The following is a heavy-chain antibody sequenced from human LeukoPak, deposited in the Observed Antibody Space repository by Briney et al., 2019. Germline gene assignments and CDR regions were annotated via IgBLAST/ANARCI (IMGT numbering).Heavy chain of an antibody. CDR1: GGSFSGYY. CDR2: INHSGST. J-gene: IGHJ4*02. CDR3: ARDGGSYPYYFDY. D-gene: IGHD3-3*01. V-gene: IGHV4-34*01. Sequence: PSETLSLTCAVYGGSFSGYYWSWIRQPPGKGLEWIGEINHSGSTNYNPSLKSRVTISVDRSKNQFSLKLSSVTAADTAVYYCARDGGSYPYYFDYWGQGTLVTVSS.